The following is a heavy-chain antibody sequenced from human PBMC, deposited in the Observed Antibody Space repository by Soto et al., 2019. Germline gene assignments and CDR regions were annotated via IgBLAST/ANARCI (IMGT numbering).Heavy chain of an antibody. J-gene: IGHJ4*02. CDR3: AKGSDGSQPQAVDY. CDR2: ISYDGSNK. Sequence: QVQLVESGGGVVQPGRSLRLSCAASGFTFSSYGMHWVRQAPGKGLEWVAVISYDGSNKYYADSVKGRFTISRDNSKNTLYLQMNSLRAEDTAVYYFAKGSDGSQPQAVDYWGQGTLVTVSS. D-gene: IGHD2-15*01. CDR1: GFTFSSYG. V-gene: IGHV3-30*18.